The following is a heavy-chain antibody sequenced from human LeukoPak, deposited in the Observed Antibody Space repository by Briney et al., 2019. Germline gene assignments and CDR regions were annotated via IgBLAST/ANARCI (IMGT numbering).Heavy chain of an antibody. CDR2: IYYSGST. J-gene: IGHJ4*02. V-gene: IGHV4-59*01. Sequence: SETLSLTCTVSGGSISSYYWSWIRQPPGKGLEWIGYIYYSGSTNYNPSLKSRVTISVDTSKNQFSLKLSSVTAADTAVYYCAKDPSMIVVEDYFDYWGQGTLVTVSS. CDR1: GGSISSYY. D-gene: IGHD3-22*01. CDR3: AKDPSMIVVEDYFDY.